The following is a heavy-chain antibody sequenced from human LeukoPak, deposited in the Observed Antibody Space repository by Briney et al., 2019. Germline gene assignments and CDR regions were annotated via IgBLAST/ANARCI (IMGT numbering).Heavy chain of an antibody. CDR3: ARGDYYGSGNSGGDY. CDR1: GFTFDDYG. CDR2: INWNGGGT. V-gene: IGHV3-20*04. D-gene: IGHD3-10*01. Sequence: SGGSLRLSCAASGFTFDDYGMSWVRQAPGKGLEWVSGINWNGGGTGYADSVKGRFTISRDNAKNSLYLQMNSLRAEDTALYYCARGDYYGSGNSGGDYWGQGTLVTVSS. J-gene: IGHJ4*02.